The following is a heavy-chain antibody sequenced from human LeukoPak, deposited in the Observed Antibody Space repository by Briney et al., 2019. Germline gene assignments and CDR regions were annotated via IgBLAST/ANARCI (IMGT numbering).Heavy chain of an antibody. J-gene: IGHJ4*02. V-gene: IGHV3-21*01. CDR3: ATFYYYDSSGYYYDGPEFDY. CDR2: ISSSSSYI. CDR1: GFTFSSYS. D-gene: IGHD3-22*01. Sequence: GGSLRLSCVASGFTFSSYSMNWVRQAPGKGLEWVSSISSSSSYIYYADSVKGRFTISRDNAKNSLYLQMNSLRAEDTAVYYCATFYYYDSSGYYYDGPEFDYWGQGTLVTVSS.